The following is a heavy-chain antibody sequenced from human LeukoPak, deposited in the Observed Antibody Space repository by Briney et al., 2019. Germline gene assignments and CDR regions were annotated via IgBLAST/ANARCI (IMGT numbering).Heavy chain of an antibody. CDR2: IYYNGDT. D-gene: IGHD5-24*01. Sequence: SETLSLTCTVSGGSISSSRYYWGWIRQPPGKGLEWIATIYYNGDTYYNPSLKSRVTISVDTSRNQFSLKLSSVTAADTAVYYCASPREMATLYDAFAIWGQGTMVTVSS. V-gene: IGHV4-39*01. J-gene: IGHJ3*02. CDR3: ASPREMATLYDAFAI. CDR1: GGSISSSRYY.